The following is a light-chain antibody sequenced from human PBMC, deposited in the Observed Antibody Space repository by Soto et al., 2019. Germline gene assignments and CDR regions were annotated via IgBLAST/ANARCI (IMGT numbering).Light chain of an antibody. Sequence: EIVLTQSPGTLSLSPGERATLSCRASQSVSSSYLAWYQQKPGQAPRLLIYGASSRATGIPDRFSGSGSGTDFTLTISRLEPDDFAVYYCQQYGSSPYTFGQGTTLEIK. J-gene: IGKJ2*01. CDR1: QSVSSSY. CDR2: GAS. CDR3: QQYGSSPYT. V-gene: IGKV3-20*01.